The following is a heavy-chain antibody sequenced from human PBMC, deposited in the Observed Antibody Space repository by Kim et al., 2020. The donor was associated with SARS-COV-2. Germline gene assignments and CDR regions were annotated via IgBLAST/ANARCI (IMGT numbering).Heavy chain of an antibody. V-gene: IGHV3-73*01. Sequence: VKGRVTISRENSKNTAYLQMNSLKTEDTAVYYCARGGAIAAGTPDYGMDVWGQGTTVTVSS. J-gene: IGHJ6*02. CDR3: ARGGAIAAGTPDYGMDV. D-gene: IGHD6-13*01.